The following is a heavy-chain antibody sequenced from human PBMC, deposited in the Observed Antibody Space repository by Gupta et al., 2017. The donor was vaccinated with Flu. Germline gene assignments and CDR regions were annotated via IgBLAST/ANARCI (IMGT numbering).Heavy chain of an antibody. D-gene: IGHD3-16*01. CDR1: GFNFRTYD. CDR2: ISSESTV. J-gene: IGHJ4*02. Sequence: EVLLVESGGGSVQPGGSLRLSCAASGFNFRTYDMSWVRQAPGKGLGWVSYISSESTVYYEDSVKGRFTISRDNAKNSMYLQMNSLRAEDTAVYYCVRDSKGSYVGFDSWGQGTLVTVSS. CDR3: VRDSKGSYVGFDS. V-gene: IGHV3-69-1*02.